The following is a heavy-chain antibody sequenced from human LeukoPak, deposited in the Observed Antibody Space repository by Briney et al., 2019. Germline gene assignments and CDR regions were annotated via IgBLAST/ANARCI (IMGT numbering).Heavy chain of an antibody. CDR1: DFSFTSYG. D-gene: IGHD6-19*01. CDR3: ARDLTSNVAVTEYHYYAMDV. V-gene: IGHV1-18*01. J-gene: IGHJ6*02. Sequence: ASVTVSCKASDFSFTSYGMSWVRQAPGQGFEWMGWISAYNGSTKYAQKLQGRVTMTTDTSTGTAYMELRSLRPDDTAVYYCARDLTSNVAVTEYHYYAMDVWGQGTTVTVSS. CDR2: ISAYNGST.